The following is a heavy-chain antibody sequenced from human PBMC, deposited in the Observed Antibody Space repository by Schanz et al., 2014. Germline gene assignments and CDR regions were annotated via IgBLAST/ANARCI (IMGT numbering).Heavy chain of an antibody. D-gene: IGHD3-10*01. CDR1: GFTFSSYA. V-gene: IGHV3-7*03. CDR2: IKHDGSEK. J-gene: IGHJ6*02. Sequence: EVQLLESGGGLVQPGGSLRLSCAASGFTFSSYAMSWVRQAPGKGLEWVANIKHDGSEKYYVDSVKGRFTISRDNAKNSMYLQMNSLRAEDTAVYFCAKSQYYGSGSYSDYYGVDVWGQGTTVTVSS. CDR3: AKSQYYGSGSYSDYYGVDV.